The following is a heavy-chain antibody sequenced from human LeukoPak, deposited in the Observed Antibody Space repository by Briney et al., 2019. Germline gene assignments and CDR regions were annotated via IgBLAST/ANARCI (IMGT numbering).Heavy chain of an antibody. Sequence: GGSLGLSCAASGFTFRTYWMHWVRQAPGKGLVWVSRINSDGTSTNYADSVKGRFTISRDNAKNTLYLQMNSLRAEDTAVYYCARDDGGVRLFDYWGQGTLVTVSS. D-gene: IGHD2-8*02. J-gene: IGHJ4*02. CDR1: GFTFRTYW. V-gene: IGHV3-74*01. CDR2: INSDGTST. CDR3: ARDDGGVRLFDY.